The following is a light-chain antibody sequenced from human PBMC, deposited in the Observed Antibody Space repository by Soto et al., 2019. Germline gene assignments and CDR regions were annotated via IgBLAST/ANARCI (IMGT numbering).Light chain of an antibody. CDR1: QSVSSN. Sequence: EIVMTQSPPTLSVSPGEKATLSCRASQSVSSNFAWYQQKPGQAPRLLIYGASTRASGLPARFSGSGSGTDFTLTISSLEPEDFAVYYCQQRSNWPLTFGGGTKVDIK. J-gene: IGKJ4*01. CDR3: QQRSNWPLT. CDR2: GAS. V-gene: IGKV3-15*01.